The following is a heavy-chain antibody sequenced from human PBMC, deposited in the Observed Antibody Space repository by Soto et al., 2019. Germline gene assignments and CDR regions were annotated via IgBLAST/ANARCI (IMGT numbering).Heavy chain of an antibody. CDR3: ARRRMGGHSGYGSGGSCYIAEGFDY. CDR1: GGSFSGYY. D-gene: IGHD2-15*01. Sequence: PSETLSLTCAVYGGSFSGYYWSWIRQPPGKGLEWIGEINHSGSTNYNPSLKSRVTISVDTSKNQFSLKLSSVTAADTAVYYCARRRMGGHSGYGSGGSCYIAEGFDYWGQRTLITVSS. V-gene: IGHV4-34*01. J-gene: IGHJ4*02. CDR2: INHSGST.